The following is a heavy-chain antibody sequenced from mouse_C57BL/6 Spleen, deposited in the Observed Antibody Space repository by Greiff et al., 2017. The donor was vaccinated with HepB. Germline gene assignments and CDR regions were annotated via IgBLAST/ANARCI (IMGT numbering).Heavy chain of an antibody. CDR2: ISSGGDYI. Sequence: EVQGVESGEGLVKPGGSLKLSCAASGFTFSSYAMSWVRQTPEKRLEWVAYISSGGDYIYYADTVKGRFTISRDNARNTLYLQMSSLKSEDTAMYYCTRERSGYHAMDYWGQGTSVTVSS. D-gene: IGHD3-2*02. J-gene: IGHJ4*01. V-gene: IGHV5-9-1*02. CDR3: TRERSGYHAMDY. CDR1: GFTFSSYA.